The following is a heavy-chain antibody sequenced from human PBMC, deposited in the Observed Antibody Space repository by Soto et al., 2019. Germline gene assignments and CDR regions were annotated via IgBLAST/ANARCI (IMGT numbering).Heavy chain of an antibody. J-gene: IGHJ4*02. V-gene: IGHV1-2*04. D-gene: IGHD4-17*01. CDR3: ARSAGETYYFDY. CDR1: GYTFSGYY. CDR2: INPSIGGT. Sequence: ASVKVSCKASGYTFSGYYIHWARQAPGHGLEWMGWINPSIGGTDYAQKFQGWVTMTRDTSITTAYMELSRLKSDDTAVYYCARSAGETYYFDYWGQGTLVTVSS.